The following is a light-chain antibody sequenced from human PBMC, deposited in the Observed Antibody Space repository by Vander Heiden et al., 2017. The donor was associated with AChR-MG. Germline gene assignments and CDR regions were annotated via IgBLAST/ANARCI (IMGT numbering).Light chain of an antibody. CDR1: QSSSSW. J-gene: IGKJ3*01. V-gene: IGKV1-5*03. CDR3: QQYNSYPFT. Sequence: DIQMTQSPSTLSASVGDRVTITCRASQSSSSWLAWYQQKPGKAPKLLIYKASSLESGVPSSFSGSGSGTEFTLTISSLQPDDFATYYCQQYNSYPFTFGPGTKVDIK. CDR2: KAS.